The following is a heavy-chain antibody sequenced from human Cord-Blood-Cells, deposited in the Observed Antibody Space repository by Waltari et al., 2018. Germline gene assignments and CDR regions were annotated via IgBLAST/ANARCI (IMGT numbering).Heavy chain of an antibody. V-gene: IGHV4-59*01. CDR3: ARAITGTTFDY. CDR1: GGSISSYY. D-gene: IGHD1-7*01. J-gene: IGHJ4*02. CDR2: IYYSGST. Sequence: QVQLQESGPGLVKPSETLSLTCTVPGGSISSYYWSWIRQPPGKGLEWIGYIYYSGSTNYNPSLKSRVTISVDTSKNQFSLKLSSVTAADTAVYYCARAITGTTFDYWGQGTLVTVSS.